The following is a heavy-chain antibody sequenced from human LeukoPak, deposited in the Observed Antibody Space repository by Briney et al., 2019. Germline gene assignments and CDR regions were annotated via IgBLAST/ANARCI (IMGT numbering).Heavy chain of an antibody. V-gene: IGHV4-59*01. J-gene: IGHJ6*02. CDR3: ARDGDCSSTSCYPYYYGMDV. CDR1: GGPISSYY. Sequence: PSETLSLTCTVSGGPISSYYWSWIRQPPGKGLEWIGYIYYSGSTNYNPSPKSRVTISVDTSKNQFSLKLSSVTAADTAVYYCARDGDCSSTSCYPYYYGMDVWGQGTTVTVSS. CDR2: IYYSGST. D-gene: IGHD2-2*03.